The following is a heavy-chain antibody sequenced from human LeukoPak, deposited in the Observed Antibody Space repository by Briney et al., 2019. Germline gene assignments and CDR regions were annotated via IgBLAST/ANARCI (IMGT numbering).Heavy chain of an antibody. CDR3: ARVVTTGSYFDY. V-gene: IGHV4-61*01. J-gene: IGHJ4*02. CDR1: GGSVSSGSYY. D-gene: IGHD4-17*01. Sequence: SETLSLTCTVSGGSVSSGSYYWSWIRQPPGNGLEWHAFIYYSGNTNYNPSLKSRVTISVDTSKNQFSLKLTSVTAADTAVYYCARVVTTGSYFDYWGQGTLVTVSS. CDR2: IYYSGNT.